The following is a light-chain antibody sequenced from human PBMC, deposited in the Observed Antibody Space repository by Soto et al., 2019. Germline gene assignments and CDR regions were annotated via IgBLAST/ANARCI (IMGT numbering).Light chain of an antibody. Sequence: DIQMTQSQSSVSASVGDRVTITCRASQDISNWLAWYQQKPGKAPKLLIYAASSLQSGVPSRFSGSRSGTDFTLTISSLQPEDFATYFCQQAHSFPITFGQGTRLEIK. CDR2: AAS. CDR1: QDISNW. V-gene: IGKV1-12*01. CDR3: QQAHSFPIT. J-gene: IGKJ5*01.